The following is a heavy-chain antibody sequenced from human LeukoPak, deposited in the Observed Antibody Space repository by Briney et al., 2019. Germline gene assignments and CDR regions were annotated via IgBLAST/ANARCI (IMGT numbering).Heavy chain of an antibody. CDR1: GFTFSSYG. D-gene: IGHD3-22*01. CDR2: ISGSGGST. Sequence: GGTLRLSCAASGFTFSSYGMSWVRQAPGKGLEWVSAISGSGGSTYYADSVKGRFTISRDNSKNTLYLQMNSLRAEDTAVYYCAKAALTYYYDSSGYYLFDYFDYWGQGTLVTVSS. CDR3: AKAALTYYYDSSGYYLFDYFDY. J-gene: IGHJ4*02. V-gene: IGHV3-23*01.